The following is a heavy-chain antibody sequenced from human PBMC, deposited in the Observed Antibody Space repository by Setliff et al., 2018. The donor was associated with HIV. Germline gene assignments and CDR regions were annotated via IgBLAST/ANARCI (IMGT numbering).Heavy chain of an antibody. CDR2: IIPIFGTA. V-gene: IGHV1-69*13. CDR1: GGPFTSA. Sequence: SVKVSCKASGGPFTSAFNWVRQVPGQGLEWMGGIIPIFGTANYAQNFGGRVTIAADQSTTTSYLQLNSLRFEDTAIYYCASDSPAARFEELEDHYYYFMDVWGKGTTVTVSS. J-gene: IGHJ6*03. CDR3: ASDSPAARFEELEDHYYYFMDV. D-gene: IGHD3-10*01.